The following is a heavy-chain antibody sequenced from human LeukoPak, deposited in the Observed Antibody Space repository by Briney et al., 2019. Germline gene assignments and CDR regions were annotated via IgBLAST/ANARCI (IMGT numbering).Heavy chain of an antibody. D-gene: IGHD4-17*01. CDR1: GYTFTGYY. CDR2: INPNSGGT. CDR3: ARNSLYGDYKDY. J-gene: IGHJ4*02. Sequence: ASVKVSCKASGYTFTGYYMHWVRQAPGQGLEWMGWINPNSGGTNYAQKFQGRGTMTRDTSISTAYMELSRLRSDDTAVYYCARNSLYGDYKDYWGQGTLVAVSS. V-gene: IGHV1-2*02.